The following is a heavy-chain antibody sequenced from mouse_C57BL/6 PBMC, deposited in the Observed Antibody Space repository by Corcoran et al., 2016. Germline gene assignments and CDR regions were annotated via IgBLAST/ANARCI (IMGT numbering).Heavy chain of an antibody. CDR2: INPNNGGT. Sequence: EVQLQQSGPELVKPGASVKISCKASGYTFTDYYMNWVKQSHGKSLEWIGDINPNNGGTSYNQKFKGKATLTVDKSSSTAYMELRSLTSEDSAVYYCARPYYGSSYVDWYFDVWGTGTTVTVSS. CDR3: ARPYYGSSYVDWYFDV. V-gene: IGHV1-26*01. J-gene: IGHJ1*03. CDR1: GYTFTDYY. D-gene: IGHD1-1*01.